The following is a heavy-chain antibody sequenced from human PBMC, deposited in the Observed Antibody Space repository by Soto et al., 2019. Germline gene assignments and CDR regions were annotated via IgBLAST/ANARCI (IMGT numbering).Heavy chain of an antibody. Sequence: GGSLRLSCAASGFTFSSYSMNWVRQAPGKGLEWVSSISSSSSYIYYADSVKGRFTISRDNAKNSLYLQMNSLRAEDTAVYYCAREWVTTVTRASAFDIWGQGTMVTVSS. V-gene: IGHV3-21*01. D-gene: IGHD4-17*01. J-gene: IGHJ3*02. CDR2: ISSSSSYI. CDR1: GFTFSSYS. CDR3: AREWVTTVTRASAFDI.